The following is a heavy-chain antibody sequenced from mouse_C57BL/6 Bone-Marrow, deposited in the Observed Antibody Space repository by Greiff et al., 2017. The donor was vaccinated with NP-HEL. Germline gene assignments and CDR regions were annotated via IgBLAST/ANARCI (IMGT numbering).Heavy chain of an antibody. J-gene: IGHJ3*01. CDR3: ARGAY. CDR2: IYPGDGDT. Sequence: VKLMESGAELVKPGASVKISCKASGYDFSNYWMNWVKQRPGKGLEWIGQIYPGDGDTTYNGKFKDQATLTADKSSSTAYMQLSRLAAEDAAVYICARGAYWGQGTLVTVSA. V-gene: IGHV1-80*01. CDR1: GYDFSNYW.